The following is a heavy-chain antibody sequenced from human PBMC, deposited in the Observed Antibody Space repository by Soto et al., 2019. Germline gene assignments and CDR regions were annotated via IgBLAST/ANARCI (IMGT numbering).Heavy chain of an antibody. CDR1: GFTFSSYW. D-gene: IGHD1-1*01. CDR3: ARVGTGNWDFDL. Sequence: EVQLVESGGGLVQPGESLRLSCAASGFTFSSYWMHWVRQAPGKGLVWVSRINSDGSTRSYADSVKGRFTISRDNAKNTLYLQINNLSAENTAVYYCARVGTGNWDFDLCGRGTLVTVSS. CDR2: INSDGSTR. V-gene: IGHV3-74*01. J-gene: IGHJ2*01.